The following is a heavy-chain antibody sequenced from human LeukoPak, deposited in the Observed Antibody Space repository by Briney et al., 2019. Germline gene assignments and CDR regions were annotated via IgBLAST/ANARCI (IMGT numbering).Heavy chain of an antibody. CDR1: GFTFSSYA. V-gene: IGHV3-23*01. CDR2: VSGSGGYT. J-gene: IGHJ6*03. D-gene: IGHD3-3*01. Sequence: GGSLRLSCAVSGFTFSSYAMSWVRQAPGKGLDWVSAVSGSGGYTDYADSVKGRFAVSRDNSKNTLYLQMNSLRAEDTAVYYCAKAGSGWINPYYYMDVWGKGTTVTVSS. CDR3: AKAGSGWINPYYYMDV.